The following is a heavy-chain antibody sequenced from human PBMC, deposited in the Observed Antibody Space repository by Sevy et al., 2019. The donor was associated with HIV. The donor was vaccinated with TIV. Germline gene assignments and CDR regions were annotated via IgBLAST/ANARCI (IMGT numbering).Heavy chain of an antibody. D-gene: IGHD2-21*02. CDR2: IRISGGNT. V-gene: IGHV3-23*01. J-gene: IGHJ4*02. Sequence: GGSLRLSCAASGFTFSNYAMSWVRQAPGKGLEWVSSIRISGGNTYYADSVKGRFTISRDNSKKTLYLQMNSLRAEDTAVYYCAKEWTQISDLYGELDYWGQGSLVTVSS. CDR1: GFTFSNYA. CDR3: AKEWTQISDLYGELDY.